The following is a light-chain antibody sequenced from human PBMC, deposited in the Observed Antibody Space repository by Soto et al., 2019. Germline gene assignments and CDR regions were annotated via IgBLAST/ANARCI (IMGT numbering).Light chain of an antibody. CDR3: QHSYNTPRT. CDR1: QSISTY. Sequence: DSQMTQSPSSLSASVGDRVTSTCRTSQSISTYLNWYQQKPGKAPKLLIYAASNLQGGVPSRFSGSGSGTDFTLTISSLQPADFATYYCQHSYNTPRTFGQGTKVDIK. J-gene: IGKJ1*01. V-gene: IGKV1-39*01. CDR2: AAS.